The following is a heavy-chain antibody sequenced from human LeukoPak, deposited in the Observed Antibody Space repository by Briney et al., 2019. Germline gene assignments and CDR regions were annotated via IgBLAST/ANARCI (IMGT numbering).Heavy chain of an antibody. Sequence: GGSLRLSCAVSGITLSNYGMSWVRQAPGKGLEWAAGISDSGGRTNYADSVKGRFTISRDKPKHTLYLQMSSLRAEDTAVYYCRGYLEPKFDRSGAGDYWGQGTLVTVSS. V-gene: IGHV3-23*01. D-gene: IGHD1-1*01. CDR2: ISDSGGRT. J-gene: IGHJ4*02. CDR3: RGYLEPKFDRSGAGDY. CDR1: GITLSNYG.